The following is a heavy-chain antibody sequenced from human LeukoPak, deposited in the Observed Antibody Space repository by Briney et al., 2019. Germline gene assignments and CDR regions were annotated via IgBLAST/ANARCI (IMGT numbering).Heavy chain of an antibody. CDR2: IYSGGST. D-gene: IGHD2-15*01. Sequence: GGSLRLSCAASRFTFSSYAMSWVRQAPGKGLKWVSVIYSGGSTYYADSVKGRFTISRDNSKNTLYLQMNSLRAEDTAVYYCARDQYCGSGGSCYPFQHWGQGTLVTVSS. J-gene: IGHJ1*01. CDR1: RFTFSSYA. CDR3: ARDQYCGSGGSCYPFQH. V-gene: IGHV3-53*01.